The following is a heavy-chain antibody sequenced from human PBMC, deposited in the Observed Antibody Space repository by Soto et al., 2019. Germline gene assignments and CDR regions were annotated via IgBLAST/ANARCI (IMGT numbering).Heavy chain of an antibody. Sequence: GGSLRLSCATSGFTFHDYAMSWVRQAPCKGLEWVSAIAFTGSATYYADSVKGRFTISRDNSKNTLYLQMNSLRAEDTAVYYCAKEYDAFDIWGQGTMVNVSS. J-gene: IGHJ3*02. CDR2: IAFTGSAT. V-gene: IGHV3-23*01. CDR3: AKEYDAFDI. CDR1: GFTFHDYA.